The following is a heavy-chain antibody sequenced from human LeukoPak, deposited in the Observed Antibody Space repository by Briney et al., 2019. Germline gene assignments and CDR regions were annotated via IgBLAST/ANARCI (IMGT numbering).Heavy chain of an antibody. J-gene: IGHJ4*02. CDR3: SATVTTGGYYFDY. D-gene: IGHD4-17*01. Sequence: PSGTLSLTCAVSGGSISSSNWWSWVRQPPGKGLEWIGEIYHSGSTNYNPSLKSRVTISVDKSKNQFSLKLSSVTAAGTAVYYCSATVTTGGYYFDYWGQGTLVTVSS. CDR1: GGSISSSNW. CDR2: IYHSGST. V-gene: IGHV4-4*02.